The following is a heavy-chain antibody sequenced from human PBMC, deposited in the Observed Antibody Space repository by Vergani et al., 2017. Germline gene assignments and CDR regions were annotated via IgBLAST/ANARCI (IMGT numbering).Heavy chain of an antibody. Sequence: QVQLVQSGAEVKKPGASVKVSCKASGSTFTGYYMHWVRQAPGQGLEWMGWINPNSGGTNYAQKFQGWVTMTRDTSISTAYMELSRLRSDDTAVYYCARWANXYGDYSEPDSPSNWYFDLWGRGTLVTVSS. J-gene: IGHJ2*01. CDR2: INPNSGGT. D-gene: IGHD4-17*01. CDR1: GSTFTGYY. CDR3: ARWANXYGDYSEPDSPSNWYFDL. V-gene: IGHV1-2*04.